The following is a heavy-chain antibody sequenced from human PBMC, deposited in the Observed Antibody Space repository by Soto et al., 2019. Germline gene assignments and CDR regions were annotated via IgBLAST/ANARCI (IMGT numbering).Heavy chain of an antibody. Sequence: GGSLRLSCVASGFTFSTDWASWVRQAPGKGLEWVAIILHDGNNKYYADSVKGRFTISRDNSKNTLYLQMNSLRTEDTAIYYCARDDEGGSYCDLGYWGQGTLVTVSS. CDR3: ARDDEGGSYCDLGY. J-gene: IGHJ4*02. D-gene: IGHD3-10*01. CDR1: GFTFSTDW. CDR2: ILHDGNNK. V-gene: IGHV3-30-3*01.